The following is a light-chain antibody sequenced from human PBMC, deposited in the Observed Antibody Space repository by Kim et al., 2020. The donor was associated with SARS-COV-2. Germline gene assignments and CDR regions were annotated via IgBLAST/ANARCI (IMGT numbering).Light chain of an antibody. V-gene: IGLV1-44*01. CDR1: RSNIGSIT. J-gene: IGLJ3*02. CDR3: AAWDDSLSGRV. Sequence: GQRVTISCSGSRSNIGSITVNWYQHLPGTAPKVLMYTDNERPSGVPDRFSGSKSGTSASLVISALQSEDEADYYCAAWDDSLSGRVFGGGTQLTVL. CDR2: TDN.